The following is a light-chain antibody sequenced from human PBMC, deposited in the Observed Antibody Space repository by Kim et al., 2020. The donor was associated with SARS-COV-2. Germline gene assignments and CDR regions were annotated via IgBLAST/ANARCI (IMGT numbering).Light chain of an antibody. CDR2: GAS. J-gene: IGKJ3*01. Sequence: EIVLTQSPGTLSLSPGERATLSCRASQSVSNSYLAWYQQKPGQAPRLLIYGASTRATGIPDRFSGSGSGTDFTLTISRLEPEDFAVYYCQQYGSPPLTFGPGTKVDIK. V-gene: IGKV3-20*01. CDR1: QSVSNSY. CDR3: QQYGSPPLT.